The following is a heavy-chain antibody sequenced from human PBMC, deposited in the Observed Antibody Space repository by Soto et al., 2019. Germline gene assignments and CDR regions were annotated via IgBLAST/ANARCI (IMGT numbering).Heavy chain of an antibody. D-gene: IGHD3-3*01. CDR3: ASYYDFWSGYSQLFVDV. Sequence: SETLSLTCTVSGGSISSYYWSWIRQSAGKGLEWIGRIYNGGNTQYNPSLKSRVTMSADTSKNQFSLKLSSVTAADTAVYYCASYYDFWSGYSQLFVDVWGQGTTVTVSS. CDR2: IYNGGNT. J-gene: IGHJ6*02. CDR1: GGSISSYY. V-gene: IGHV4-4*07.